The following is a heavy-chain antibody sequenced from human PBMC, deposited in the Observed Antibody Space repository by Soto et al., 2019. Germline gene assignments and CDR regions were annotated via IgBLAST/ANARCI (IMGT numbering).Heavy chain of an antibody. CDR1: GFTFNTYP. CDR2: ISSTAGRTS. D-gene: IGHD3-10*01. CDR3: AKGVLSFHYGMAV. J-gene: IGHJ6*02. Sequence: PGGSLRLSCATSGFTFNTYPMTWVRQAPGKGLEWVSSISSTAGRTSSYADSVKGRFAISRDFSDNTVYLQMNNLGVDDTAVYFCAKGVLSFHYGMAVWGQGTTVTVSS. V-gene: IGHV3-23*01.